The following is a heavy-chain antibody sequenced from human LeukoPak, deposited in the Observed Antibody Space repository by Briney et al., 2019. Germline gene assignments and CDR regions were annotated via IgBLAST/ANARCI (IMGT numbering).Heavy chain of an antibody. V-gene: IGHV1-2*02. J-gene: IGHJ5*02. Sequence: ASVKVSCKASGYTFTGYYLHWVRQAPGQGLEWMGWINPNSGGTNYAQKFQGRVTMTRDTSISTAYMELSRLRSDDTAVYYCARGQLGMVPWFDPWGQGTLVTVSS. CDR1: GYTFTGYY. CDR2: INPNSGGT. D-gene: IGHD7-27*01. CDR3: ARGQLGMVPWFDP.